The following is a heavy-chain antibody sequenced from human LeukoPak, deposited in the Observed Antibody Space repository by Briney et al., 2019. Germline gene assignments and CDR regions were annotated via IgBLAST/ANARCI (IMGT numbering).Heavy chain of an antibody. CDR3: ARDFCSGGSCYYFDY. CDR1: GFTFSSYS. CDR2: ISGSGDTT. Sequence: PGGSLRLSCTASGFTFSSYSMSWVRQGPGTGLEWVSAISGSGDTTFYADSVKGRFTISRDNSKNTLYLQMNSLRAEDTAVYTCARDFCSGGSCYYFDYWGQGTLVTVSS. V-gene: IGHV3-23*01. J-gene: IGHJ4*02. D-gene: IGHD2-15*01.